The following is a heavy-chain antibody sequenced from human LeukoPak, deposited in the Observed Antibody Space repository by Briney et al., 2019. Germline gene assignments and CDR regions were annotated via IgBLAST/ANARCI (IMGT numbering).Heavy chain of an antibody. D-gene: IGHD6-13*01. CDR1: GFTFSSYS. CDR3: ARGPPSWSGPIDY. J-gene: IGHJ4*02. Sequence: GGSLRLSCAASGFTFSSYSMNWVRQAPGKGLEWVSSISSSSSYIYYADSVKGRFTISRDNAKSSLYLQMNSLRAEDTAVYYCARGPPSWSGPIDYWGQGTLVTVSS. CDR2: ISSSSSYI. V-gene: IGHV3-21*01.